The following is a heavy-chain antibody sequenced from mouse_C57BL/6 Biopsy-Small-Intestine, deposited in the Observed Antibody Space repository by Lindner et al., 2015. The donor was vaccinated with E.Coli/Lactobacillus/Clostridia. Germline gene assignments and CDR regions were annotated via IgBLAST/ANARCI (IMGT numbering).Heavy chain of an antibody. D-gene: IGHD1-1*01. J-gene: IGHJ2*01. Sequence: QLQESGAELVKPGVSVKISCRASGYSFTAYNMNWVKQSHGKSLEWIGNINPYYGSTNYNQKFRGKATLTVDKSSSTAYMQLNSLTSEDSAVYYCAREYYDGSSYFDYWGQGTTLTVSS. CDR3: AREYYDGSSYFDY. CDR1: GYSFTAYN. V-gene: IGHV1-39*01. CDR2: INPYYGST.